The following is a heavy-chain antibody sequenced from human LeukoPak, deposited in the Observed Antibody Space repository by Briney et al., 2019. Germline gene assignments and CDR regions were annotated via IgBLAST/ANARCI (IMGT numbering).Heavy chain of an antibody. J-gene: IGHJ5*02. V-gene: IGHV7-4-1*02. CDR3: AGKLSGELGSDWFDP. CDR1: GYTFTSYA. CDR2: INTNTGNP. Sequence: GASVKVSCKASGYTFTSYAMNWVRQAPGQGLEWMGWINTNTGNPTYAQGFTGRFVFSLDTSVSTAYLQISSLKAEDTAVYYCAGKLSGELGSDWFDPWGQGTLVTVSS. D-gene: IGHD1-26*01.